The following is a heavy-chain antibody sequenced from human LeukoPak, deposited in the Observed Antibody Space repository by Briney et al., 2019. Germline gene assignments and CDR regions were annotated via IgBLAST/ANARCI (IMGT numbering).Heavy chain of an antibody. V-gene: IGHV3-43*01. Sequence: PGGSLRLSCAASGFTFSSYTMHWVRQAPGKGLEWVSLISWDGGSTYYADSVKGRFTISRDNSKNSLYLQMNSLRTADTALYYCAVLWRGEYGYNLESWGQGTLVTVSS. CDR3: AVLWRGEYGYNLES. CDR1: GFTFSSYT. CDR2: ISWDGGST. J-gene: IGHJ5*02. D-gene: IGHD5-24*01.